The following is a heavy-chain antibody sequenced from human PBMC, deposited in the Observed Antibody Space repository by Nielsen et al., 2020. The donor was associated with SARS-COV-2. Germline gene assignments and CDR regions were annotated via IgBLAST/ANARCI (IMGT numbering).Heavy chain of an antibody. J-gene: IGHJ6*03. D-gene: IGHD3-16*01. CDR1: GFTFSRHS. CDR3: ARSLGGPIYYYFYMDV. Sequence: GESLKISCESSGFTFSRHSMTWVRQGPGKGLEYISTISDTSSYIYYADSVKGRFTISRDNAKNSLYLQMNSLRAEDTAVYYCARSLGGPIYYYFYMDVWGKGTTVTVSS. CDR2: ISDTSSYI. V-gene: IGHV3-21*01.